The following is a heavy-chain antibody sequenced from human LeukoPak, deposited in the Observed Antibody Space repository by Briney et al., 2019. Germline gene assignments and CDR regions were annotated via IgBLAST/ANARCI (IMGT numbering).Heavy chain of an antibody. Sequence: GGSLRLSCAASGFNLGSYGMSWVHQAPGKGLEWVSAISGSGGSTYYADSVKGRFTISRDNSKNTLYLQMNSLRAEDTAVYYCAKDRTGLRYFDWLLYWGQGTLVTVSS. CDR3: AKDRTGLRYFDWLLY. V-gene: IGHV3-23*01. CDR2: ISGSGGST. D-gene: IGHD3-9*01. CDR1: GFNLGSYG. J-gene: IGHJ4*02.